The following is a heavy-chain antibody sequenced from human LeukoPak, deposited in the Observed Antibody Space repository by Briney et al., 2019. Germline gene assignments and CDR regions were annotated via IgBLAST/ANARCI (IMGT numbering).Heavy chain of an antibody. CDR1: GFTFSSYW. V-gene: IGHV3-7*01. CDR3: ARDGRIAAAGYFDY. Sequence: GGSLRLSCAASGFTFSSYWMSWVRQAPGKGLEWVANIKQDGSEKYYVDSVKGRFTISRDNAKNSLYLQMNSLRAEDTAAYYCARDGRIAAAGYFDYWGQGTLVTVSS. CDR2: IKQDGSEK. J-gene: IGHJ4*02. D-gene: IGHD6-13*01.